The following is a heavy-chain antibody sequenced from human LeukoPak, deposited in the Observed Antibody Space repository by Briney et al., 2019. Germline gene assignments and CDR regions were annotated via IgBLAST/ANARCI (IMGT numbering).Heavy chain of an antibody. D-gene: IGHD6-13*01. V-gene: IGHV3-21*06. Sequence: GGSLRLSCAVSGFTFSSSSMNWVRQAPGMGLEWVSCISSRGSHIYYADSVKGRFTISRDNAKNSLYLQMNGLRAEDTAVYYCAQSTYSSSWADTYYFYGMDVWGQGTTVTVS. CDR1: GFTFSSSS. CDR2: ISSRGSHI. J-gene: IGHJ6*02. CDR3: AQSTYSSSWADTYYFYGMDV.